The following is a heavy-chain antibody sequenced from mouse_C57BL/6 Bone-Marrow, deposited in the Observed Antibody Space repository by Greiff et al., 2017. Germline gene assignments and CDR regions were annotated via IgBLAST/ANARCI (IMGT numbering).Heavy chain of an antibody. CDR3: ASSSDYGSIYPWFAY. CDR2: VYPYNGGT. CDR1: GFTFTDYY. Sequence: EVQLQQSGPVLVKPGPSVKISCKASGFTFTDYYMHWVKQSHGRSLEWIGLVYPYNGGTRYNQKFKGKATLTVDTSSSTAYMELISLTSEDSAVYYCASSSDYGSIYPWFAYWGQGTLVTVSA. D-gene: IGHD1-1*01. V-gene: IGHV1-36*01. J-gene: IGHJ3*01.